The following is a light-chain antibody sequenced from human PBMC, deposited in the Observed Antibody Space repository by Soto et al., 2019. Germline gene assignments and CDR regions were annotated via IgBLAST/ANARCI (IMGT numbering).Light chain of an antibody. V-gene: IGLV2-8*01. CDR3: SSYAGSNNLV. CDR1: SSDVGGYNY. J-gene: IGLJ1*01. Sequence: QSALTQPPSASGSPGQSVTISCTGTSSDVGGYNYVSWCQQHPGKAPKLMIYEVSKRPSGVPDRFSGSKSGNTASLTVSGLQAEDEADYYCSSYAGSNNLVFGTGTKLTVL. CDR2: EVS.